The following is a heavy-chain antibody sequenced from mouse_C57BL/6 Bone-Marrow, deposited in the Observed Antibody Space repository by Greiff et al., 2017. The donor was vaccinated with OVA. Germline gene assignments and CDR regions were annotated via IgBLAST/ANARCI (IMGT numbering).Heavy chain of an antibody. V-gene: IGHV1-5*01. Sequence: VQLQQSGTVLARPGASVKMSCKTSGYTFTSYWMHWVKQRPGQGLEWIGAIYPGNSDTRYNQKFKGKAKLTAVTSASTAYMELSSLTNEDSAVYYCTRRTGTGGYFDYWGQGTTLTVSS. CDR2: IYPGNSDT. J-gene: IGHJ2*01. CDR3: TRRTGTGGYFDY. D-gene: IGHD4-1*01. CDR1: GYTFTSYW.